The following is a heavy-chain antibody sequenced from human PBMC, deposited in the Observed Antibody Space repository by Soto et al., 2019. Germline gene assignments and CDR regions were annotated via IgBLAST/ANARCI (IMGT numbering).Heavy chain of an antibody. CDR3: SRDGGRHSGGIDY. Sequence: QVQLVQSGAEVKKPGSSVKVSCKASGGTFSSYSINWVRQAPGQGLEWMGEIIPIFGTANYAQKLQGRVTITADESTSTANMELSRLRSEDTAVYFCSRDGGRHSGGIDYWGQGTLVTVSS. V-gene: IGHV1-69*01. D-gene: IGHD1-26*01. CDR2: IIPIFGTA. J-gene: IGHJ4*02. CDR1: GGTFSSYS.